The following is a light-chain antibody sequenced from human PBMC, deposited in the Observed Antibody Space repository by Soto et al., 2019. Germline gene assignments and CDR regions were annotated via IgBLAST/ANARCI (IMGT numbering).Light chain of an antibody. CDR3: QVWDGSSDHPVV. J-gene: IGLJ2*01. V-gene: IGLV3-21*04. Sequence: SYELTQPPSVSVAPGETARITCGGNNIGSKRVHWYQQKAGQAPVLVIYYDTDRPSGIPERLSGSNSGNTATLTITRVEAGDEADFYCQVWDGSSDHPVVFGGGTKLTVL. CDR1: NIGSKR. CDR2: YDT.